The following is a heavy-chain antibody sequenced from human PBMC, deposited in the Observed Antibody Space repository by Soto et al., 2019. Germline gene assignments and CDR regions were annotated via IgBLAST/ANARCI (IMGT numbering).Heavy chain of an antibody. Sequence: EVQLVESGGGLVKPGGSLRLSCAASGFTFSSYSMNWVRQAPGKGLEWVSSISSSSSYIYYADSVEGRFTISRDNAKNSRYLQMNSLRAEDTAVYYCARDHSITIFGVGPDYLDYWGQGTLVTVSS. J-gene: IGHJ4*02. V-gene: IGHV3-21*01. D-gene: IGHD3-3*01. CDR1: GFTFSSYS. CDR2: ISSSSSYI. CDR3: ARDHSITIFGVGPDYLDY.